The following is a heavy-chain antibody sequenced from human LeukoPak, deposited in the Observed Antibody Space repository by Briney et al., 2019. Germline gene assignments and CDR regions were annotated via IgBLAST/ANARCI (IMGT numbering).Heavy chain of an antibody. CDR2: MNPNSGNT. J-gene: IGHJ6*02. V-gene: IGHV1-8*02. CDR1: GYTFTSYD. D-gene: IGHD3-10*01. CDR3: AITMVRGVKPYYYYGMDV. Sequence: ASVTVSCKASGYTFTSYDINWVRQAPGQGLEWMGWMNPNSGNTGYAQKFQGRVTMTRNTSISTAYMELSSLRSEDTAVYYCAITMVRGVKPYYYYGMDVWGQGTTVTVSS.